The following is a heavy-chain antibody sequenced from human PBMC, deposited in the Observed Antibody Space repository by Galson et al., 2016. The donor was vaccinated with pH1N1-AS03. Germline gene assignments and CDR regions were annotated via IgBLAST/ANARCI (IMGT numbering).Heavy chain of an antibody. V-gene: IGHV3-33*01. CDR1: GLTFRSCG. D-gene: IGHD5/OR15-5a*01. J-gene: IGHJ3*02. CDR3: ASDLGRPYSTKSDAFPI. CDR2: LWYDGTTK. Sequence: SLRLSCAASGLTFRSCGMHWVRQAPGKGLEWVAVLWYDGTTKYYGDSVEGRFTISRDDFKSTVFLQMNGLRAEDTAVYYCASDLGRPYSTKSDAFPIWGQGTMVTVSS.